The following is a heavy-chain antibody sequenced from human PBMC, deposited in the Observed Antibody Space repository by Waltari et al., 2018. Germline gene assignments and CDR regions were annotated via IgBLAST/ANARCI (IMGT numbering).Heavy chain of an antibody. CDR1: GYTFSDFD. D-gene: IGHD3-3*01. Sequence: QVQLVQSGAEVKKPGASVKVSCKASGYTFSDFDINWVRRAAGQGLGWMGGRNPNNGETGYAQKFQGRVVMTSDTSISTAYLDLSSLRSEDTAVYYCARGRRRSSTCYGVCDWFDPWGQGTLVTVSS. V-gene: IGHV1-8*01. J-gene: IGHJ5*02. CDR2: RNPNNGET. CDR3: ARGRRRSSTCYGVCDWFDP.